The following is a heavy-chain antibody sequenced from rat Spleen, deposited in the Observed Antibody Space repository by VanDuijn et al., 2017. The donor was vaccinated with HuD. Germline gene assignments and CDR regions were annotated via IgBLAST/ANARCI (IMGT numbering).Heavy chain of an antibody. D-gene: IGHD1-4*01. CDR1: GLSFSNYD. CDR2: ISYDGSST. J-gene: IGHJ2*01. CDR3: ARHGDGYTYGFVMDV. V-gene: IGHV5-29*01. Sequence: EVQLVESGGGLVQPGRSLKLSCAASGLSFSNYDMAWVRQAPTKGLEWVASISYDGSSTYYRDSVKGRFTISRDNAKSTLYLQMDSLRSEDTATYYCARHGDGYTYGFVMDVWGQGVMVTVSS.